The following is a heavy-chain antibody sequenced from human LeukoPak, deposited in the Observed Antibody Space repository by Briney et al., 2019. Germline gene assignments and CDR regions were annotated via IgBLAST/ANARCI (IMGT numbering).Heavy chain of an antibody. CDR1: GGSISSSTYY. CDR3: ARRIWSGYTFDY. D-gene: IGHD3-3*01. Sequence: NLSEALSLTCTVSGGSISSSTYYWGWVRRPPGKGLEWIGTIYYSGSTYYSPSLRSRVTISVDTSKNQFSLNLSSVTAADTAVYYCARRIWSGYTFDYWGQGDLGSVSS. CDR2: IYYSGST. J-gene: IGHJ4*02. V-gene: IGHV4-39*01.